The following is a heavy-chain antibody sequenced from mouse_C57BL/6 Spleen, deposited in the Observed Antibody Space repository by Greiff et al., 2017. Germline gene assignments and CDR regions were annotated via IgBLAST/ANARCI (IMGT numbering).Heavy chain of an antibody. J-gene: IGHJ3*01. CDR3: ARGENYDYDGFAY. CDR2: ILPSIGRT. D-gene: IGHD2-4*01. Sequence: QVQLKESGSELRRPGSSVTLSCKDFDSEVFPIAYMSWVRQKPGHGFEWIGGILPSIGRTIYGEKFENKATLDADTLSNTAYLELNSQTSEDSAIYYCARGENYDYDGFAYWGQGTLVTVSA. V-gene: IGHV15-2*01. CDR1: DSEVFPIAY.